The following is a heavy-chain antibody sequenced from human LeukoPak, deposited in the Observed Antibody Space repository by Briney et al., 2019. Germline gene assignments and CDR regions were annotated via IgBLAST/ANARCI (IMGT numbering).Heavy chain of an antibody. V-gene: IGHV3-23*01. J-gene: IGHJ6*02. CDR2: ISGSGGST. CDR1: GFTFSSYS. D-gene: IGHD6-19*01. Sequence: GGSLRLSCAASGFTFSSYSMNWVRQAPGKGLEWVSAISGSGGSTYYADSVKGRFTISRDNSKNTLYLQMNSLRAEDTAVYYCAKGGLDPSYYYYGMDVWGQGTTVTVSS. CDR3: AKGGLDPSYYYYGMDV.